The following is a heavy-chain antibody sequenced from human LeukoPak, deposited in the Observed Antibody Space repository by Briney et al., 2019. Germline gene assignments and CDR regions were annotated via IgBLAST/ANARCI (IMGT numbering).Heavy chain of an antibody. J-gene: IGHJ6*02. D-gene: IGHD6-13*01. CDR2: ITGSGGNT. CDR3: AKAASSSWPSYYYGMDV. V-gene: IGHV3-23*01. Sequence: GGSLRLSCAASGFIFSSYSMSWVRQAPGKGLEWVPVITGSGGNTYYADSVKGRFTISKDNSKNTVYLQMSSLRVDDTAVYYCAKAASSSWPSYYYGMDVWGQGTTVTVSS. CDR1: GFIFSSYS.